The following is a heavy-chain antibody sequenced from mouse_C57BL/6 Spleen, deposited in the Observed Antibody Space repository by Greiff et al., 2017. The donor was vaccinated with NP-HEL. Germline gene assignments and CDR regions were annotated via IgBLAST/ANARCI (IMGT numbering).Heavy chain of an antibody. V-gene: IGHV1-64*01. Sequence: QVQLQQPGAELVKPGASVKLSCKASGYTFTSYWMHWVKQRPGQGLEWIGMIHPNSGSTNYNEKFKSKATLTVDKSSSTAYMQLSSLTSEDSAVYYCARDYGSSYWFAYWGQETLVTVSA. D-gene: IGHD1-1*01. CDR3: ARDYGSSYWFAY. CDR1: GYTFTSYW. CDR2: IHPNSGST. J-gene: IGHJ3*01.